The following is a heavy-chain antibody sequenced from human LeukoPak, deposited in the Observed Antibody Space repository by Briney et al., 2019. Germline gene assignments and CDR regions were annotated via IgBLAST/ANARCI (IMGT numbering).Heavy chain of an antibody. CDR3: ASELGYCSSTSCPFGY. D-gene: IGHD2-2*01. CDR2: INHSGST. CDR1: GGSFSGYY. Sequence: SETLSLTCAVYGGSFSGYYWSWIRQPPGKGLEWIGEINHSGSTNYNPSLKSRVTISVDTSKNQFSLKLSSVTAADTAVYYCASELGYCSSTSCPFGYWGQGTLVTVSS. J-gene: IGHJ4*02. V-gene: IGHV4-34*01.